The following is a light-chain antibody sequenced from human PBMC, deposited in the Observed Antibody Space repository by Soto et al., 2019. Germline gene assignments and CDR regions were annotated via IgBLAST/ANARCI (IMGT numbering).Light chain of an antibody. Sequence: QSVLTQPASVSGSPGQSITISGPGTTSDVVAYNYVSGYQQHPAKPPNLMIFEVSNRPSGVSNRFSGSKSGNTASLTISGLQAEDEADYYCSSYTSSNTLVFGGGTKLTVL. CDR2: EVS. CDR3: SSYTSSNTLV. J-gene: IGLJ2*01. CDR1: TSDVVAYNY. V-gene: IGLV2-14*01.